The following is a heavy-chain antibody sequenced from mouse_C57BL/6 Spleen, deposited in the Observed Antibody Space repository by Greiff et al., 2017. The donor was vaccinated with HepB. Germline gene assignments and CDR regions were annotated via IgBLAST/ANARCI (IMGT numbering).Heavy chain of an antibody. Sequence: QVQLQQPGAELVMPGASVKLSCKASGYTFTSYWMHWVKQRPGQGLEWIGEIDPSDSYTNYNQKVKGKSTLTVDKSSSTAYMQLSSLTSEDSAVYYCARDDGSSLWYFDVWGTGTTVTVSS. J-gene: IGHJ1*03. D-gene: IGHD1-1*01. CDR3: ARDDGSSLWYFDV. V-gene: IGHV1-69*01. CDR1: GYTFTSYW. CDR2: IDPSDSYT.